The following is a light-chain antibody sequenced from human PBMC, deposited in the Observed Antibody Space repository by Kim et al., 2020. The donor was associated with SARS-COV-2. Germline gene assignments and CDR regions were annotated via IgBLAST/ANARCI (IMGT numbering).Light chain of an antibody. CDR3: QQYDYYPYT. Sequence: CTCVGDSVPNSCGAREDMSIYLAWLQQEPGHAPKPLICAAYRLQSGLPSKLSGRRSETDFSHTIYTLQPEDCATYYCQQYDYYPYTFGQGTKLEI. CDR1: EDMSIY. J-gene: IGKJ2*01. V-gene: IGKV1-16*02. CDR2: AAY.